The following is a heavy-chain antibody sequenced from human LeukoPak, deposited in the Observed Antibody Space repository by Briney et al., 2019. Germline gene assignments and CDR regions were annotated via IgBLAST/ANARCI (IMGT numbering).Heavy chain of an antibody. D-gene: IGHD3-10*01. V-gene: IGHV3-30-3*01. J-gene: IGHJ6*02. CDR1: GFPFSSYW. CDR3: ASQGGLLWFGELSGGMDV. CDR2: ISYDGSNK. Sequence: GGSLRLSCVASGFPFSSYWMTWVRQAPGKGLEWVAFISYDGSNKYYADSVKGRFTISRDNSKNTLYLQMNSLRAEDTAVYYCASQGGLLWFGELSGGMDVWGQGTTVTVSS.